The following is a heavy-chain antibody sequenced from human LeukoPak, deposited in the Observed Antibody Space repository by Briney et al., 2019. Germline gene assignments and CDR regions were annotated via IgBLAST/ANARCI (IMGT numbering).Heavy chain of an antibody. CDR1: GYTLTNYY. CDR3: ARNLDPTKVSPTIDY. CDR2: INPNNGGT. D-gene: IGHD4-17*01. V-gene: IGHV1-2*02. J-gene: IGHJ4*02. Sequence: ASVKVSCEASGYTLTNYYIHWVRQAPGQGLEWMGWINPNNGGTKYAQKFQGRVTMTRDTSISTAYMELSRLRSDDTAVYYCARNLDPTKVSPTIDYWGQGTLVTVSS.